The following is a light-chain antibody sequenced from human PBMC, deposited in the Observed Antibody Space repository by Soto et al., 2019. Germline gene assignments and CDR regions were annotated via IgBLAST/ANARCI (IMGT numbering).Light chain of an antibody. Sequence: DIQMTQSPSTLSASVGDRVTITCRASQDISRYLAWHQQKSGKAPELLMYDGSTLNSAVPSRFSGGGSGTEFTLTSSRLQPDDVATYYCQQHSTYPFTFGGGTKVEVK. CDR3: QQHSTYPFT. CDR1: QDISRY. J-gene: IGKJ4*01. V-gene: IGKV1-5*01. CDR2: DGS.